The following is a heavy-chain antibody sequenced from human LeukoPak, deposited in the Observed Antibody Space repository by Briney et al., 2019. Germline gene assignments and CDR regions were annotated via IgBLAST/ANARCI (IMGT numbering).Heavy chain of an antibody. V-gene: IGHV3-23*01. J-gene: IGHJ4*02. CDR1: GFTFSSYA. Sequence: GGSLRLSCAASGFTFSSYAMSWVRQAPEKGLEWVSTISGSGGGTYYADSVKGRFTISRDDSKNTLYLQMNSLRAEDTAVYYCARGGTTVTPGDNWGQGTLVTVSS. CDR3: ARGGTTVTPGDN. D-gene: IGHD4-17*01. CDR2: ISGSGGGT.